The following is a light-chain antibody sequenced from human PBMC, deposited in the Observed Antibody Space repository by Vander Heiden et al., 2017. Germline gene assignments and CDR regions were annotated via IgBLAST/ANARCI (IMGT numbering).Light chain of an antibody. CDR2: RTS. Sequence: EIVMTQSPATLSVSPGERATLPCRASQSVDDNLAWYQQKIGQAPRLLIYRTSTRATGVPARFSGSGSGTEFTLTISGLQSEDFAVYYCQQYFNRPPEITFGGGTKVEIK. CDR3: QQYFNRPPEIT. V-gene: IGKV3-15*01. CDR1: QSVDDN. J-gene: IGKJ4*01.